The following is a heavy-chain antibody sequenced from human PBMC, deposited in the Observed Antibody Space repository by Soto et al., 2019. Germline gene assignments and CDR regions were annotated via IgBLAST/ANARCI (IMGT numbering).Heavy chain of an antibody. CDR3: AGHRGPRRYNYDTSGNWAFDY. J-gene: IGHJ4*02. Sequence: PWETLCLTCTASGGSISSYYWSWIRQPPGKGLEWIGYIYYSGSTNYNPSLKSRVTMSVDTSKNQFSLKLSSVKTAGPAVYYCAGHRGPRRYNYDTSGNWAFDYWGQGTLVTVSS. CDR1: GGSISSYY. D-gene: IGHD3-22*01. V-gene: IGHV4-59*01. CDR2: IYYSGST.